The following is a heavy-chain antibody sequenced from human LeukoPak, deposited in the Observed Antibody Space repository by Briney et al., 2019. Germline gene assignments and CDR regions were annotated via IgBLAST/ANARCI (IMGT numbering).Heavy chain of an antibody. J-gene: IGHJ6*02. Sequence: GGSLRLSCAASGFTFSSYGMHWVRQAPGKGLEWVAVISYDGSNKYYADSVKGRFTISGDNSKNTLYLQMNSLRAEDTAVYYCAKEEQWLVRYYYYGMDVWGQGTTVTVSS. D-gene: IGHD6-19*01. V-gene: IGHV3-30*18. CDR1: GFTFSSYG. CDR2: ISYDGSNK. CDR3: AKEEQWLVRYYYYGMDV.